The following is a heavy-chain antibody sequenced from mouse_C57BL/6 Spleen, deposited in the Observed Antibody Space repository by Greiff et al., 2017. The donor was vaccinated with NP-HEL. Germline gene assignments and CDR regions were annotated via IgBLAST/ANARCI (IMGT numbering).Heavy chain of an antibody. J-gene: IGHJ1*03. CDR2: IHPSDSDT. CDR3: ATDYDGSSYWYFDV. CDR1: GYTFTSYW. V-gene: IGHV1-74*01. Sequence: VQLQQPGAELVKPGASVKVSCKASGYTFTSYWMHWVKQRPGQGLEWIGRIHPSDSDTNYNQKFKGKATLTVDKSSSTAYMQLSSLTSEDSAVYYCATDYDGSSYWYFDVWGTGTTVTVSS. D-gene: IGHD1-1*01.